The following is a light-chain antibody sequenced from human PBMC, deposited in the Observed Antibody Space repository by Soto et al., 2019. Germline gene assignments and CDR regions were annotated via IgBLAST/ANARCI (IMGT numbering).Light chain of an antibody. Sequence: EIVLTQSPGTLSLSPGERATLSCRASQSVSSNLAWYQQKPGQAPRLLIFGASTRATGIPARFSGSGSGTEFTLTISSLEPEDFAVYYCQQRSYPITFGQGTRLENK. V-gene: IGKV3-11*01. CDR3: QQRSYPIT. CDR2: GAS. CDR1: QSVSSN. J-gene: IGKJ5*01.